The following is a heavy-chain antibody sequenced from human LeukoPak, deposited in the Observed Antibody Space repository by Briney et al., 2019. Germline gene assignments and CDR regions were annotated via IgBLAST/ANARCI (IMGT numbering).Heavy chain of an antibody. CDR3: ARDGFDGLDY. V-gene: IGHV3-66*01. CDR2: IYTGETT. J-gene: IGHJ4*02. CDR1: GFTVSSKY. D-gene: IGHD5-12*01. Sequence: GGSLRLSCAASGFTVSSKYMSWVRQAPGKGLEWVSVIYTGETTYYADSVKGRFTISRDNSKNTLYLHMSSLRAEDTAVYYCARDGFDGLDYWGQGTLVTVSS.